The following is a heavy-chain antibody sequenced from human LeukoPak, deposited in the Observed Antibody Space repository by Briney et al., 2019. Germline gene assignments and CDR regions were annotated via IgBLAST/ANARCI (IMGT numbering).Heavy chain of an antibody. CDR2: ISYDGSNK. V-gene: IGHV3-30*18. CDR1: GFTFSSYG. CDR3: AKDDWNYFDY. J-gene: IGHJ4*02. D-gene: IGHD3-9*01. Sequence: GGSLRLSCAASGFTFSSYGMHWVRQAPGKGLEWVAVISYDGSNKYYADSVKGRFTISRDNSKNTLYLQMNSLRPEDTAVYYCAKDDWNYFDYWGQGTLVTVSS.